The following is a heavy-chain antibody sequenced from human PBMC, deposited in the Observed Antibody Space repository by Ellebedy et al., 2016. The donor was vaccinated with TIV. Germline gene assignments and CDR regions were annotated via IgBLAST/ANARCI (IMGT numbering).Heavy chain of an antibody. CDR2: ISPADSHL. V-gene: IGHV5-51*01. CDR3: ARQSQGGGESGVFDI. D-gene: IGHD3-16*01. Sequence: GESLKISCKGFGYSFTNYWIVWVRQMPGKGLEWMGVISPADSHLRSSPSFQGQVTISADKSISTAYLQWRSLKASDSAMYYCARQSQGGGESGVFDIWGQGTLLTVSS. CDR1: GYSFTNYW. J-gene: IGHJ3*02.